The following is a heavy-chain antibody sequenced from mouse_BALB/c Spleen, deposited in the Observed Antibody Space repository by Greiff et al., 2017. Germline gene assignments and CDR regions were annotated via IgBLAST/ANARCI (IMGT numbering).Heavy chain of an antibody. CDR1: GYTFTSYW. Sequence: DLVKPGASVKLSCKASGYTFTSYWINWIKQRPGQGLEWIGRIAPGSGSTYYNEMFKGKATLTVDTSSSTAYIQLSSLSSEDSAVYFCATTTAPYYYAMDDWGQGTSVTVSS. D-gene: IGHD1-2*01. J-gene: IGHJ4*01. V-gene: IGHV1S41*01. CDR3: ATTTAPYYYAMDD. CDR2: IAPGSGST.